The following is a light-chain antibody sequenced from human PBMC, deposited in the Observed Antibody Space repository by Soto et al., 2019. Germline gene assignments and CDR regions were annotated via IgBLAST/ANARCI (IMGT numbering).Light chain of an antibody. J-gene: IGLJ3*02. CDR2: EVS. CDR1: SSDVGSYNL. CDR3: CSYAGSSAWV. Sequence: QSALTQPGSVSGSPGQSITISCTGTSSDVGSYNLVSWYQQHPGKAPKLMIYEVSKRPSGVSNRFSGSKSGNTASLTISGLQAEDEADYYCCSYAGSSAWVFGGGTKLTVL. V-gene: IGLV2-23*02.